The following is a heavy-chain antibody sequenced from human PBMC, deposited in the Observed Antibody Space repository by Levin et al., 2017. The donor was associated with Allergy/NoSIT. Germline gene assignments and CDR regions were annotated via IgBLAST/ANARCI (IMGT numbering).Heavy chain of an antibody. CDR2: MNPNSGNT. CDR1: GYTFTSYD. Sequence: GGSLRLSCKASGYTFTSYDINWVRQATGQGLEWMGWMNPNSGNTGYAQKFQGRVTMTRNTSISTAYMELSSLRSEDTAVYYCARGRGDEQLMFNYWGQGTLVTVSS. D-gene: IGHD6-13*01. J-gene: IGHJ4*02. CDR3: ARGRGDEQLMFNY. V-gene: IGHV1-8*01.